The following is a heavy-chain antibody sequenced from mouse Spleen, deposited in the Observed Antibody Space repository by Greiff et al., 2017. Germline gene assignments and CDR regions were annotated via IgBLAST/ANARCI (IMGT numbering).Heavy chain of an antibody. CDR1: GYTFTSYT. V-gene: IGHV1-4*01. Sequence: VKLQESGAELARPGASVKMSCKASGYTFTSYTMHWVKQRPGQGLEWIGYINPSSGYTKYNQKFKDKATLTAGKSSSTAYMQLSSLTSEDSAVYYCARRGGDYFDYWGQGTTLTVSS. J-gene: IGHJ2*01. CDR3: ARRGGDYFDY. CDR2: INPSSGYT.